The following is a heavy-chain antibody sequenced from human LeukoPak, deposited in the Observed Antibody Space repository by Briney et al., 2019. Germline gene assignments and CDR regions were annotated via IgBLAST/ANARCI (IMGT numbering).Heavy chain of an antibody. Sequence: SETLSLTCAVYGGSFSGYYWSWIRQPPGKGLEWIGEINHSGSTNYNPSLKSRVTISVDTSKNQFSLKLSSVTAADTAAYYCARGGPRGYSYGYENDYWGQGTLVTVSS. CDR2: INHSGST. V-gene: IGHV4-34*01. CDR3: ARGGPRGYSYGYENDY. D-gene: IGHD5-18*01. J-gene: IGHJ4*02. CDR1: GGSFSGYY.